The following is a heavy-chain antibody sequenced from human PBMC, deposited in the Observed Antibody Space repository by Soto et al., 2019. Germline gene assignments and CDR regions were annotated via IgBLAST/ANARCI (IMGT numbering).Heavy chain of an antibody. Sequence: VASVKVSCKASGYTFTSYAMHWVRQAPGQRLEWMGWINAGNGNTKYSQKFQGRVTITRDTSASTAYMELSSLRSEDTAVYYCARGPRKVTPLWWFDPWGQGTRVTVSS. CDR3: ARGPRKVTPLWWFDP. J-gene: IGHJ5*02. CDR1: GYTFTSYA. CDR2: INAGNGNT. V-gene: IGHV1-3*01. D-gene: IGHD2-15*01.